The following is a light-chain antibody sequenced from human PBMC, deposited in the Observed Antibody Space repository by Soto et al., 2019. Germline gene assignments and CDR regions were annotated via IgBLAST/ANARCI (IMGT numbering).Light chain of an antibody. V-gene: IGLV1-40*01. Sequence: QSVLTQPPSVSGAPGQRVTISCTGSSSNFGAGYDVHWYQQFPGSAPKLLISRNTVRPSGVPDRFSGSKSGTSASLAITGLQSEDEADYYCLSHDNSLSDSVFGGGTQLTVL. J-gene: IGLJ2*01. CDR3: LSHDNSLSDSV. CDR1: SSNFGAGYD. CDR2: RNT.